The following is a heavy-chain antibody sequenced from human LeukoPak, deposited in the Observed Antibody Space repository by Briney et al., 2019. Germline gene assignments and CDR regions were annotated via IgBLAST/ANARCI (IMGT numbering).Heavy chain of an antibody. J-gene: IGHJ4*02. CDR2: ISAYNGNT. CDR1: GYTFTSYG. D-gene: IGHD6-13*01. CDR3: ARGSSSWYYFDY. Sequence: ALVKVSCKASGYTFTSYGISWVRQAPGQGLEWMGWISAYNGNTNYAQKLQGRVTMTTDTSTNTAYMELRSLRSDDTAVYYCARGSSSWYYFDYWGQGTLVTVSS. V-gene: IGHV1-18*01.